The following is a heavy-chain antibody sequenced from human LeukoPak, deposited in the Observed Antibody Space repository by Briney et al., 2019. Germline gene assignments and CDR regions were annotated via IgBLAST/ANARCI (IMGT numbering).Heavy chain of an antibody. CDR1: GFTVSSNY. J-gene: IGHJ4*02. V-gene: IGHV3-53*01. Sequence: PGGSLRLSCAASGFTVSSNYMSWVRQAPGKGLEWVSVIYSGGSTYYADSVKGRFTISRDNSKNTLYLQMNSLRAEDTAVYYCAKDGSNDYGDYDFDYWGQGTLVTVSS. D-gene: IGHD4-17*01. CDR2: IYSGGST. CDR3: AKDGSNDYGDYDFDY.